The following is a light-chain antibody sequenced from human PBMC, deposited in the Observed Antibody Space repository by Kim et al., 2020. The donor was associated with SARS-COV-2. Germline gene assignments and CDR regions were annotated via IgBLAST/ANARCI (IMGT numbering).Light chain of an antibody. CDR3: NSRDNSGDHVV. CDR2: GKN. J-gene: IGLJ2*01. Sequence: SSELTQDPAVSVALGQTVRITCQGDSLRTYYASWYQKKPGQAPILVIYGKNSRPSGIPDRFSGYSTGNTASLTVTGAQAVDEADYYCNSRDNSGDHVVFGGGTQLTVL. V-gene: IGLV3-19*01. CDR1: SLRTYY.